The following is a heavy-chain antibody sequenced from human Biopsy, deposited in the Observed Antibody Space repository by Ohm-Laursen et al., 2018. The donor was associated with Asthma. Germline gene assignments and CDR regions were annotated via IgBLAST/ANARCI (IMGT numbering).Heavy chain of an antibody. Sequence: SDTLSLTCIVSGDAMSSSSYYWGWIRQPPGKGLEWMGSISYTGSAYHNPSLKSRVTISVDTSKNHFSLKLSSVTAADTAVYYCARHWDWGSFFDYWGQGTPVTVSS. J-gene: IGHJ4*02. CDR1: GDAMSSSSYY. CDR2: ISYTGSA. D-gene: IGHD7-27*01. V-gene: IGHV4-39*01. CDR3: ARHWDWGSFFDY.